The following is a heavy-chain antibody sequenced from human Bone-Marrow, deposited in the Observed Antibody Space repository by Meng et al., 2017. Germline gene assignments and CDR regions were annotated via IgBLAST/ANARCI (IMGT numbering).Heavy chain of an antibody. J-gene: IGHJ4*02. CDR2: ISAYNGNT. Sequence: ASVKVSCKASGYTFTSYTISWVRRAPGQGLEWMGWISAYNGNTNYAQKLQGRVTMTTDTSTSTAYMELRSLRSDDTAVYYCASTLGWDSSLDYWGQGTLVTVSS. V-gene: IGHV1-18*01. CDR3: ASTLGWDSSLDY. D-gene: IGHD6-19*01. CDR1: GYTFTSYT.